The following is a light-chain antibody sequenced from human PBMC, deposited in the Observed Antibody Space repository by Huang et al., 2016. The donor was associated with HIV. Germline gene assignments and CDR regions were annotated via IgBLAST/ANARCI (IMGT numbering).Light chain of an antibody. J-gene: IGKJ1*01. V-gene: IGKV1-33*01. Sequence: DIQMTQSPSSLSASVGDRVTITCQASQDSSTYLNWYQQKPGNAPKVLIYAASNLETGGPSRFSGSGSGTDFTFTISSLQAGDIATYYCQQYDNLPWTFGQGTKVEIK. CDR2: AAS. CDR3: QQYDNLPWT. CDR1: QDSSTY.